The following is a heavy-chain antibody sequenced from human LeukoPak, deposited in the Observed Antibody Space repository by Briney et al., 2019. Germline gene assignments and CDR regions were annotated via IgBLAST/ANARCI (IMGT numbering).Heavy chain of an antibody. CDR3: TPDYGDYVVHY. Sequence: QTGGSLRLSCTASGFTFGDYAISWFRQAPGKGLGWVGFIRSKAYGGTTEYAASVKGRFTISRDDSKSIAYLQMNSLKTEDTAVYYCTPDYGDYVVHYWGQGTLVTVSS. V-gene: IGHV3-49*03. J-gene: IGHJ4*02. CDR2: IRSKAYGGTT. D-gene: IGHD4-17*01. CDR1: GFTFGDYA.